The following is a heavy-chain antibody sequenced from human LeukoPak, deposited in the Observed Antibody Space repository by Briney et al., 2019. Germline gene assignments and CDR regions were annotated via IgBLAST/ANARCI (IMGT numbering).Heavy chain of an antibody. CDR3: ARDMTGARDY. CDR2: ISYDGSNK. V-gene: IGHV3-30*03. D-gene: IGHD3-9*01. CDR1: GFTFSSYG. Sequence: GGSLRLSCAASGFTFSSYGMHWVRQAPGKGLEWVAVISYDGSNKYYADSVKGRFTISRDNAKNTVYLQMNSLRADDTAVYHCARDMTGARDYWGQGTLVTVSS. J-gene: IGHJ4*02.